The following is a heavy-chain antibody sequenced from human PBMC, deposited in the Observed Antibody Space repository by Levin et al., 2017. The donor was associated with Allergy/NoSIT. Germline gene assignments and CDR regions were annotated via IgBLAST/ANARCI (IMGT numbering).Heavy chain of an antibody. CDR1: GFIFSSYW. CDR3: VSGAGALDH. J-gene: IGHJ4*02. Sequence: GGSLRLSCAASGFIFSSYWMHWVRQVPGKGLVWVSHITSDGSGTSYVDSVRGRFTISRDNAKNTLYLQMNSLRDEDTAVYYWVSGAGALDHGGQGTLVIVSS. D-gene: IGHD3-10*01. V-gene: IGHV3-74*01. CDR2: ITSDGSGT.